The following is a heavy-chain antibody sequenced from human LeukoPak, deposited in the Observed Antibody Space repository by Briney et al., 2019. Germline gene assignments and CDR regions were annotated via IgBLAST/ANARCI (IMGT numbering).Heavy chain of an antibody. V-gene: IGHV4-34*01. J-gene: IGHJ4*02. CDR1: GGSLSVYY. D-gene: IGHD3-10*01. CDR2: INHSGNT. Sequence: SGTLSPTRAVYGGSLSVYYWSWIRQPPGKGLECIGEINHSGNTNYHPSLKSRVTTSVDTSKNQFSLKLSSVTAADTAVYYCGRSYMVRGVIEYWGQGTVVTVSS. CDR3: GRSYMVRGVIEY.